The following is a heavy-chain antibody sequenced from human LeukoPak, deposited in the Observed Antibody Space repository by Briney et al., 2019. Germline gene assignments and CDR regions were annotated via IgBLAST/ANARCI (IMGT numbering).Heavy chain of an antibody. J-gene: IGHJ4*02. CDR2: ISVNNGNT. CDR1: GYTFSNYD. CDR3: ARDSSRYYFDY. V-gene: IGHV1-18*01. Sequence: ASVRVSCKASGYTFSNYDINWVRQAPGQGLEWMGWISVNNGNTNYAQTLQGGVTMTTDTSTSTAYMELSSLRSDDTAVYYCARDSSRYYFDYWGQGTLVTVSS.